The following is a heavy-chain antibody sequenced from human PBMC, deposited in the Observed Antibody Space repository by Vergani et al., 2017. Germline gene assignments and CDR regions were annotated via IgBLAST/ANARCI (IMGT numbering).Heavy chain of an antibody. D-gene: IGHD3-3*01. CDR3: ARFYLGDFWSGYKTSHFDY. J-gene: IGHJ4*02. Sequence: QVQLQESGPGLVKPSQTLSLTCTVSGGSISSGGYYWSWIRQHPGKGLEWIGYIYYSGSTYYNPSLKSRVTISVDTSKNQFSLKLSSVTAADTAVYYCARFYLGDFWSGYKTSHFDYWGQGTLVTVSS. CDR2: IYYSGST. CDR1: GGSISSGGYY. V-gene: IGHV4-31*03.